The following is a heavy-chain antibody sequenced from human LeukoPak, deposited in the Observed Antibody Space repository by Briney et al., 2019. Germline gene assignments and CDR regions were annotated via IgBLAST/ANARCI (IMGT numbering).Heavy chain of an antibody. D-gene: IGHD1-26*01. CDR2: IYHSGST. CDR3: ARDFMGATKSSAFDI. CDR1: GGSISSSNW. V-gene: IGHV4-4*02. Sequence: KPSETLSLTCAVSGGSISSSNWWSWVRQPPGKGMEWIGEIYHSGSTNYNSSLKSRVTISVDKSKNQFSLKLSSVTAADTAVYYCARDFMGATKSSAFDIWGQGTMVTVSS. J-gene: IGHJ3*02.